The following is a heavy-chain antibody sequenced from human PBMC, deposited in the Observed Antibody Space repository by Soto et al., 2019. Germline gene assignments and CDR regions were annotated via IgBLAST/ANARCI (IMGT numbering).Heavy chain of an antibody. CDR2: ISGSGGST. V-gene: IGHV3-23*01. CDR1: GFTFSSYA. CDR3: AKRVYYGSGSYGYYYGMDV. Sequence: GSLRLSCAASGFTFSSYAMSWVRQAPGKGLEWVSAISGSGGSTYYADSVKGRFTITRDNSKNTLYLQMNSLGAEDTAVYYCAKRVYYGSGSYGYYYGMDVWGQGTTVTVSS. J-gene: IGHJ6*01. D-gene: IGHD3-10*01.